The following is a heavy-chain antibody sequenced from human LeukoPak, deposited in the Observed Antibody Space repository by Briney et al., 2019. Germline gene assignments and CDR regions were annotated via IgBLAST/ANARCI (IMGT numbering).Heavy chain of an antibody. CDR3: AKLNLAVAGYFDY. V-gene: IGHV3-21*01. CDR2: ISSGSSAI. J-gene: IGHJ4*02. Sequence: GSLRLSCEASGFTFTTYSMTWVRQAPGKGLEWVSIISSGSSAIFSADALKGRFTISRDDAKNLLYLDMNSLRAEDTAVYYCAKLNLAVAGYFDYWGQGTLVTVSS. CDR1: GFTFTTYS. D-gene: IGHD6-19*01.